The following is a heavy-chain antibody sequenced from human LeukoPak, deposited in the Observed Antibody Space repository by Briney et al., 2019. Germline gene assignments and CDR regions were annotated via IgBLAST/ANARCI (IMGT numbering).Heavy chain of an antibody. Sequence: SETLSLTCTVSGGSITSYYWSWIRQPAGKGLEWIGRIYTSGSTNYNPSLKSRVTMSVDTSKNQFSLKLSSVTAADTAVYYCARSLFTYYGSGSYYHDYWGQGTLVTVSS. CDR3: ARSLFTYYGSGSYYHDY. CDR2: IYTSGST. CDR1: GGSITSYY. D-gene: IGHD3-10*01. J-gene: IGHJ4*02. V-gene: IGHV4-4*07.